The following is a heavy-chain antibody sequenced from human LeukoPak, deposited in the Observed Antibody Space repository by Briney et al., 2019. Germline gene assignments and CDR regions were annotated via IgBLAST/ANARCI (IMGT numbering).Heavy chain of an antibody. CDR2: INPSGGST. V-gene: IGHV1-46*01. CDR1: GYTFTSYY. Sequence: GASVKVSCKASGYTFTSYYMHWVRQAPGQGLEWMGIINPSGGSTSYAQKLQGRVTMTRDMSTSTVYMELSRLRSDDTDAYYCARGRAVGSGENCMDDWGQGTLVTVSS. CDR3: ARGRAVGSGENCMDD. J-gene: IGHJ4*02. D-gene: IGHD2-15*01.